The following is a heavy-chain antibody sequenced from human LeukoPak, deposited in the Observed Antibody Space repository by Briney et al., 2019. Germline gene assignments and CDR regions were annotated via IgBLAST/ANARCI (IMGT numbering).Heavy chain of an antibody. D-gene: IGHD3-10*01. CDR1: GFTFSSYS. V-gene: IGHV3-48*01. Sequence: GGSLRLSCAASGFTFSSYSMNWVRQAPGKGLEWVSYISSSSSTIYYADSVKGRFTISRDNAKNSLYLQMNSLRAEDTAVYHCASHRMVRVRPYYFDYWGQGTLVTVSS. J-gene: IGHJ4*02. CDR2: ISSSSSTI. CDR3: ASHRMVRVRPYYFDY.